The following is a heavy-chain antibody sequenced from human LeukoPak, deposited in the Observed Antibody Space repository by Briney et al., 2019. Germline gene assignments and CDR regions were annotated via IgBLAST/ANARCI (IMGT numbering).Heavy chain of an antibody. CDR2: IYTSGST. Sequence: SETLSLTCTVSGGSISSYYWSWTRQPAGKGLEWIGRIYTSGSTNYNPSLKSRVTMSVDTSKNQFSLKLSSVTAADTAVYYCARDHTNYGNDAFDIWGQGTMVTVSS. J-gene: IGHJ3*02. CDR1: GGSISSYY. CDR3: ARDHTNYGNDAFDI. V-gene: IGHV4-4*07. D-gene: IGHD4-17*01.